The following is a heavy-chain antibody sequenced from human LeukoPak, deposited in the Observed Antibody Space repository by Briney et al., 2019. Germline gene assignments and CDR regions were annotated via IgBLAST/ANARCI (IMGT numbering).Heavy chain of an antibody. V-gene: IGHV4-39*01. CDR3: ARQGRQVAARSRFDY. Sequence: MASETLSLTCSVSGGSLSSSSYYWGWIRQPPGKGLEWIASIYHSGNSYYIPSLKSRVTISVDTSKNQFSLKLSSVTAADTAVYYCARQGRQVAARSRFDYWGQGTLVTVSS. CDR1: GGSLSSSSYY. D-gene: IGHD6-6*01. CDR2: IYHSGNS. J-gene: IGHJ4*02.